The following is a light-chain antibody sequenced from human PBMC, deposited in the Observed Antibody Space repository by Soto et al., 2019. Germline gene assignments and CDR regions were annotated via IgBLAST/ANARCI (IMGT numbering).Light chain of an antibody. V-gene: IGKV1-27*01. CDR2: AAS. Sequence: DIQMTQSPSSLSASVGDRVTINCRASQDINNYLAWYQQKPGKPPKLLIYAASTLQSGVPSRFSVGGSGTDFTLTINSLQPEDVSTYYSARYNNGPPITFGPGSKV. CDR1: QDINNY. J-gene: IGKJ3*01. CDR3: ARYNNGPPIT.